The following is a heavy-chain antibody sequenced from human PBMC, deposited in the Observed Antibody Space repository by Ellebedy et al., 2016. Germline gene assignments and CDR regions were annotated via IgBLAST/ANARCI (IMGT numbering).Heavy chain of an antibody. CDR3: ARSLYSSSWYAPYYYYGMDV. J-gene: IGHJ6*02. Sequence: KFQGRVTITRDTSASTAYMELSSLRSEDTAVYYCARSLYSSSWYAPYYYYGMDVWGQGTTVTVSS. V-gene: IGHV1-3*01. D-gene: IGHD6-13*01.